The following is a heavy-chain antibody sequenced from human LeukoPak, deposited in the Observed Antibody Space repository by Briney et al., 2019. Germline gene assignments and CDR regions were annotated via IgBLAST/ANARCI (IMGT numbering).Heavy chain of an antibody. V-gene: IGHV4-59*01. J-gene: IGHJ3*02. CDR1: GGSISSYY. CDR2: IYYSGST. D-gene: IGHD6-6*01. Sequence: SETLSLTCTVSGGSISSYYWSWIRQPPGKGLEWIGYIYYSGSTNYNPSLKSRVTISVDTSKNQFSLKLSSVTAADTAVYYCARGSLGSSSSDAFDIWGQGTMVTVSS. CDR3: ARGSLGSSSSDAFDI.